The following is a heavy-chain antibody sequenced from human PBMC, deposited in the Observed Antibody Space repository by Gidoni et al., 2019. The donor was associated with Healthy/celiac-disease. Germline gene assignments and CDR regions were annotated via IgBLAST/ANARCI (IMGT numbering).Heavy chain of an antibody. Sequence: EVQLVESGGGLVKPGGSLRLSCAASGFTFSSYSMNWVRQAPGKGLEWVSSISSSSSYIYYADSVKGRFTISRDNAKNSLYLQMNSLRAEDTAVYYCARDLYYYDSSGYYSDDYYYGMDVWGQGTTVTVSS. D-gene: IGHD3-22*01. CDR3: ARDLYYYDSSGYYSDDYYYGMDV. V-gene: IGHV3-21*01. J-gene: IGHJ6*02. CDR2: ISSSSSYI. CDR1: GFTFSSYS.